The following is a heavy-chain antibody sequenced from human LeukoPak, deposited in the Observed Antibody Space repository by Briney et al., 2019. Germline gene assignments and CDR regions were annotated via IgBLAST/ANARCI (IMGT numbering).Heavy chain of an antibody. Sequence: SETQSLTYAVYRGSFSGYYWSWIRQPPGKGREGIGEINQSGSTNYNPSLKSRVTISVDTSKNQFSLKLSSVTAADTAVYYCARGLYRGWFDPWGQGTLVTVSS. D-gene: IGHD3-10*01. J-gene: IGHJ5*02. CDR2: INQSGST. V-gene: IGHV4-34*01. CDR1: RGSFSGYY. CDR3: ARGLYRGWFDP.